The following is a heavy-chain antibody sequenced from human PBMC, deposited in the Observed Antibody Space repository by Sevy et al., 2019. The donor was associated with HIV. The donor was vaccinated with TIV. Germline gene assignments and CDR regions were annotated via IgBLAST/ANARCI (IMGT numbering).Heavy chain of an antibody. Sequence: GGSLRLSCAASGFTFSSYAMHCVRQAPGKGLEWVAVISYDGSNKYYADSVKGRFTISRDNSKNTLYLQMNSLRAEDTAVYYCAREFSPSGTVYYYGMDVWGQGTTVTVSS. J-gene: IGHJ6*02. D-gene: IGHD6-13*01. V-gene: IGHV3-30-3*01. CDR1: GFTFSSYA. CDR3: AREFSPSGTVYYYGMDV. CDR2: ISYDGSNK.